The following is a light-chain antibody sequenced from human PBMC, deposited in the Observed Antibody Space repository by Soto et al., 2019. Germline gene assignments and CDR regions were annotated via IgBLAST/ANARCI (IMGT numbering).Light chain of an antibody. J-gene: IGKJ1*01. V-gene: IGKV1-39*01. CDR3: QQSYSTPPT. CDR1: QSISSY. CDR2: AAS. Sequence: DIQMTQSPSSLSAAVGDRVTITCRASQSISSYLNWYQQKPGKAPKLLIYAASRLQSGVPSRFSGSGSGTDFNLTISSLQPEDFATYYCQQSYSTPPTFGQGTKVEIK.